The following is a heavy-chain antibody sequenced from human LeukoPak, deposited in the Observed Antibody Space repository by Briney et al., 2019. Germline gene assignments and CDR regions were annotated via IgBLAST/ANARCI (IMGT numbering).Heavy chain of an antibody. CDR3: AREPTSCYYESSAYYTRDYSDY. Sequence: ASVKVSCKASGYSFTGYYMHWVRQAPGQGLEWMGWISSYNGNTNYAQKLQGRVTMTTDTSTSTAYMELGSLRSDDTAVYFCAREPTSCYYESSAYYTRDYSDYWGQGTLVTVSS. D-gene: IGHD3-22*01. V-gene: IGHV1-18*04. CDR1: GYSFTGYY. J-gene: IGHJ4*02. CDR2: ISSYNGNT.